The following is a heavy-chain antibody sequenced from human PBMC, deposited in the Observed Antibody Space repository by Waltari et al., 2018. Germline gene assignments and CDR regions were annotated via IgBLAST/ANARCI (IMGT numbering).Heavy chain of an antibody. V-gene: IGHV3-74*03. CDR1: GVTFSNYS. D-gene: IGHD6-19*01. CDR3: LRLPQRNYRSPGPGRQYSGGRDV. J-gene: IGHJ6*02. CDR2: ITNEESII. Sequence: SACSVVRPRASVTLSCAASGVTFSNYSVTWFRQATDKGLVGVGRITNEESIITDADCAKGRLTIPRHNRKNTVQGQMNKLRAEDTALYYCLRLPQRNYRSPGPGRQYSGGRDVWGQGTTVTVSS.